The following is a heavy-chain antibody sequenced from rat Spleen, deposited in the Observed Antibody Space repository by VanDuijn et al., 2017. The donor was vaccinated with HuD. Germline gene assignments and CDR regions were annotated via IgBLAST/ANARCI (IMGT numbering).Heavy chain of an antibody. CDR1: GYSITSAYR. V-gene: IGHV3-3*01. J-gene: IGHJ3*01. CDR2: INSAGNT. CDR3: ARSDGTHYYLPFAN. Sequence: EVQLQESGPGLVKPSQSLSLTCSVTGYSITSAYRWNWIRKFPGNKLEWMGYINSAGNTIYNPSLTGRISINRDTSKNQFFLQVNSVTTEDTATYYCARSDGTHYYLPFANWGQGTLVTVSS. D-gene: IGHD1-12*02.